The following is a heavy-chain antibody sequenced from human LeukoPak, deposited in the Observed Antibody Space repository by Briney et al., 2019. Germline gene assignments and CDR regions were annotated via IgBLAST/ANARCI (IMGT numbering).Heavy chain of an antibody. CDR1: GFTFNNYP. J-gene: IGHJ4*02. Sequence: GVSLRLSCAASGFTFNNYPMSWLRQAPGKGLEWLSVIRGSGRSTYYVSYVTIQFIHTRDNSNNTLYMRMHRLRAEGRVVHYCAKGGAARLVPGDYRGQGSMVTVCS. CDR3: AKGGAARLVPGDY. D-gene: IGHD6-6*01. V-gene: IGHV3-23*01. CDR2: IRGSGRST.